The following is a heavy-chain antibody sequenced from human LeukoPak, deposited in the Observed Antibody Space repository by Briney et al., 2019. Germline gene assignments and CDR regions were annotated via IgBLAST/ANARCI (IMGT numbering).Heavy chain of an antibody. D-gene: IGHD3-16*01. J-gene: IGHJ6*03. V-gene: IGHV3-7*01. CDR1: GFTFSSYW. CDR2: IKQDGSEK. Sequence: GGSLRLSCAASGFTFSSYWMSWVRQAPGKGLEWVANIKQDGSEKYYVDSVKGRFTISRDNAKNSLYLQMNSLRAEDTAVYYCARDGGVNGYYYYMDVWGKGTTVTVSS. CDR3: ARDGGVNGYYYYMDV.